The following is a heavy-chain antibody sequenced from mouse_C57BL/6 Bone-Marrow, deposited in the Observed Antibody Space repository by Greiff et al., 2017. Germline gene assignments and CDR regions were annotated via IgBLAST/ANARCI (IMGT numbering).Heavy chain of an antibody. CDR2: IDPNSGGT. D-gene: IGHD2-1*01. J-gene: IGHJ1*03. CDR3: AHGNYFYWYFAV. CDR1: GYTFTSYW. Sequence: QVQLQQSGAELVKPGASVKLSCKASGYTFTSYWMHWVKQRPGRGFEWIGRIDPNSGGTKYNEKFKSKATLTVDKPSSTAYMQLSSLTSEDSAVYYCAHGNYFYWYFAVWGTGTTVTVSS. V-gene: IGHV1-72*01.